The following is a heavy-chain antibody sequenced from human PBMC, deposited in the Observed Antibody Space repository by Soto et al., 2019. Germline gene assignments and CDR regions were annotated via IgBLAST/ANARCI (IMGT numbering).Heavy chain of an antibody. CDR1: GFTFSNAW. CDR2: IKSKTDGGTT. CDR3: TTDGTNVMVAGGGYYGMDV. V-gene: IGHV3-15*01. D-gene: IGHD2-15*01. J-gene: IGHJ6*02. Sequence: EVQLVESGGGLVKPGGSLRLSCAASGFTFSNAWMSWVRQAPGKGLEWVGRIKSKTDGGTTDYAAPVKGRFTISRDDSKNTLYLQMNSLKTEDTAVYYCTTDGTNVMVAGGGYYGMDVWGQGTTVTVSS.